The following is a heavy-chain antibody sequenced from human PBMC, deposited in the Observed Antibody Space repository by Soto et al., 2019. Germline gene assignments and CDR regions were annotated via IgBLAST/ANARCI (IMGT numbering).Heavy chain of an antibody. J-gene: IGHJ4*02. Sequence: EVQLLESGGGLVQPGGSLRLSCAASGFTFTTYAMSWVRQAPGKGLEWVSTISANGGSTYYADAAKGRFTISRDNSKNTLYLQMTILRAEDPAVYYCARVSHSNSSRLGPCFDSWGQGALVTVSS. CDR3: ARVSHSNSSRLGPCFDS. CDR1: GFTFTTYA. D-gene: IGHD6-6*01. V-gene: IGHV3-23*01. CDR2: ISANGGST.